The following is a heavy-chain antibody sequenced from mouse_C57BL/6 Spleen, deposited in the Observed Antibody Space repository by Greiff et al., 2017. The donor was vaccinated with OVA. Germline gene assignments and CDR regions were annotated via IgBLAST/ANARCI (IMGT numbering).Heavy chain of an antibody. V-gene: IGHV1-59*01. CDR3: ARDDSGPHAMDY. CDR2: IDPSDSYT. D-gene: IGHD3-2*02. Sequence: QVQLQQPGAELVRPGTSVKLSCKASGYTFTSYWMHWVKQRPGQGLEWIGVIDPSDSYTNYNQKFKGKATLTVDTSSSTAYMQLSSLTSEDAAVYYCARDDSGPHAMDYWGQGTSVTVSS. J-gene: IGHJ4*01. CDR1: GYTFTSYW.